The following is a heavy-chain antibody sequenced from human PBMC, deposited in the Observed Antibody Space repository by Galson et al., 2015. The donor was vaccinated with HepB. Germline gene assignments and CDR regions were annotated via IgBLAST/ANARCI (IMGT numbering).Heavy chain of an antibody. CDR1: GYTFTSYG. CDR3: ARDPEDYYDSSGYFGY. V-gene: IGHV1-18*04. D-gene: IGHD3-22*01. J-gene: IGHJ4*02. Sequence: SVKVSCKASGYTFTSYGISWVRQAPGQGLEWMGWISAYNGNTNYAQKLQGRVTMTTDTSTSTAYMELRSLRSDDTAVYYCARDPEDYYDSSGYFGYWGQGTLVTVSS. CDR2: ISAYNGNT.